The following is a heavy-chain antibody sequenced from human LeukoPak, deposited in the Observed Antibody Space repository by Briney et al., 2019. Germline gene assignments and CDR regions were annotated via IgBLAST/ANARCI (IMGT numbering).Heavy chain of an antibody. V-gene: IGHV4-39*01. Sequence: SETLSLTCTVSGGSISSSSYYWGWIRQPPGKGLEWIGSIYYSGSTYYNPSLKSRVTISVDTSKNQFSLKLSSVTAADTAVYYCARLAYDFSYYFDYWGQGTLVTVSS. CDR2: IYYSGST. D-gene: IGHD3-3*01. CDR3: ARLAYDFSYYFDY. CDR1: GGSISSSSYY. J-gene: IGHJ4*02.